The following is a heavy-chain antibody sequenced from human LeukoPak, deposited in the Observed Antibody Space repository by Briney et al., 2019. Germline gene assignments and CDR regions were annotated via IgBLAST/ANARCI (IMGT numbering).Heavy chain of an antibody. D-gene: IGHD5-12*01. J-gene: IGHJ5*02. V-gene: IGHV4-39*07. CDR3: ARNPSLFRGDSGYDH. CDR2: IYYSGST. Sequence: ASETLSLTCTVSGDSISSSSYYWGWIRQPPGKGLEWIGSIYYSGSTYYNPSLKSRVTISVDTSKNQFSLRLSTVTAADTAVYYCARNPSLFRGDSGYDHWGQGTLVTVSS. CDR1: GDSISSSSYY.